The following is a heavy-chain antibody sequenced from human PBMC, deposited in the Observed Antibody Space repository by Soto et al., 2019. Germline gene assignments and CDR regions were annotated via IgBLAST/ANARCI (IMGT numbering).Heavy chain of an antibody. CDR3: ARPQQYYDFLRGYYSAISEGYYYYGMDV. V-gene: IGHV1-69*01. CDR2: IITIFGTA. Sequence: QVQLVQSGAEVKKPGSSVKVSCKASGGTFSSYAISWVRQAPGQGLEWMGGIITIFGTANYARKFQGRVTLTADQSTSTAYMELSSLRSEYTAVYYCARPQQYYDFLRGYYSAISEGYYYYGMDVWCQGTTVPVSS. D-gene: IGHD3-3*01. CDR1: GGTFSSYA. J-gene: IGHJ6*02.